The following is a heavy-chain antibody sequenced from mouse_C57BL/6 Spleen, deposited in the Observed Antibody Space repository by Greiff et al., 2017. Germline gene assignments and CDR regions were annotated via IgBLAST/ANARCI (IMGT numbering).Heavy chain of an antibody. V-gene: IGHV1-80*01. Sequence: QVQLQQSGAELVKPGASVKISCKASGYAFSSYWMNWVKQRPGKGLAWIGQIYPGDGDTTYNGKFKGKATLTADKSSSTAYMQLSSLTSEDSAVYFCAWGTAQALFDYWGQGTTLTVSS. J-gene: IGHJ2*01. CDR2: IYPGDGDT. D-gene: IGHD3-2*02. CDR1: GYAFSSYW. CDR3: AWGTAQALFDY.